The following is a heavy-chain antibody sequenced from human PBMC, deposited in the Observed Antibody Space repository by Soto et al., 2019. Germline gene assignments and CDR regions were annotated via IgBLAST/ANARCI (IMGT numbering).Heavy chain of an antibody. D-gene: IGHD4-17*01. J-gene: IGHJ4*02. CDR2: IWYDGSNK. V-gene: IGHV3-33*01. CDR1: GFTFSSYG. Sequence: QVQLVESGGGVVQPGRSLRLSCAASGFTFSSYGMHWVRQAPGKGLEWVAVIWYDGSNKYYADSVKGRFTISRDNSKNTLYLQMNSLRAEDTAVYYCARKDGVSLDWGQGTLVTVSS. CDR3: ARKDGVSLD.